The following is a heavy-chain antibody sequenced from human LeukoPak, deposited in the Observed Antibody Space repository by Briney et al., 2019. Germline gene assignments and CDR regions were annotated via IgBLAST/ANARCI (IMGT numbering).Heavy chain of an antibody. CDR3: ARAHSTKYCSGGSCYPGY. J-gene: IGHJ4*02. D-gene: IGHD2-15*01. CDR1: GFTFSSYE. Sequence: PGGSLRLSCAASGFTFSSYEMNWVRQAPGKGLEWVSYISSSGSTIYYADSVKGRFTISRDNAKNSLYLQMNSLRAEDTAVYYCARAHSTKYCSGGSCYPGYWGQGTLVTVYS. V-gene: IGHV3-48*03. CDR2: ISSSGSTI.